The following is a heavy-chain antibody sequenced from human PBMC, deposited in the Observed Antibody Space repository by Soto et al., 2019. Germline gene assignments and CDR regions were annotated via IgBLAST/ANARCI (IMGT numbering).Heavy chain of an antibody. J-gene: IGHJ6*02. V-gene: IGHV1-18*01. Sequence: ASVKVSCKASGYTFTSYGISWVRQAPGQGLERMGWISAYNGNTNYAQKLQGRVTMTTDTSTSTAYMELRSLRSDDTAVYYCARDPYSSSWPYYYYYGMDVWGQGTTVTVSS. CDR2: ISAYNGNT. CDR1: GYTFTSYG. D-gene: IGHD6-13*01. CDR3: ARDPYSSSWPYYYYYGMDV.